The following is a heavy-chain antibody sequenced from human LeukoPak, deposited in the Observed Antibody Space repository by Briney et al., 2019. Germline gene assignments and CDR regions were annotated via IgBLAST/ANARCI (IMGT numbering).Heavy chain of an antibody. CDR2: FDPEDGET. J-gene: IGHJ4*02. CDR1: GYTLTELS. V-gene: IGHV1-24*01. Sequence: ASVKVSCKVSGYTLTELSMHWVRQAPGKGLEWMGGFDPEDGETIYAQKFQGRVTMAEDTSTDTAYMELSSLRSEDTAVYYCATGLGQWLYFDYWGQGTLVTVSS. D-gene: IGHD6-19*01. CDR3: ATGLGQWLYFDY.